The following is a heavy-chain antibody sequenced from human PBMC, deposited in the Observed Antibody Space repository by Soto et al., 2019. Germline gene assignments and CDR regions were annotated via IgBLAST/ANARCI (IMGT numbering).Heavy chain of an antibody. CDR2: INPSGGST. J-gene: IGHJ3*02. D-gene: IGHD3-22*01. V-gene: IGHV1-46*03. CDR3: ATPTYYYDSSGYYGAFDI. CDR1: GYTFTSYY. Sequence: GASVKVSCKASGYTFTSYYMHWVRQAPGQGLEWMGIINPSGGSTSYAQKFQGRVTMTRDTSTSTVYMELSSLRSEDTAVYYCATPTYYYDSSGYYGAFDIWGQGTMVTVSS.